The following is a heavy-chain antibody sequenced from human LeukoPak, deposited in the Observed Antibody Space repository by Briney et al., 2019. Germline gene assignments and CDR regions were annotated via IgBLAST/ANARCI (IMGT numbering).Heavy chain of an antibody. CDR1: GFTFSNYG. D-gene: IGHD2-2*01. CDR3: AKSIVVVPAAGDYFDY. J-gene: IGHJ4*02. V-gene: IGHV3-23*01. Sequence: GGSLRLSCAASGFTFSNYGMSWVRQAPGKGLEWVSAISGSGGSTYYADSVKGRFTISGDISKNTLYLQMNSLRAEDTAVYYCAKSIVVVPAAGDYFDYWGQGTLVTVSS. CDR2: ISGSGGST.